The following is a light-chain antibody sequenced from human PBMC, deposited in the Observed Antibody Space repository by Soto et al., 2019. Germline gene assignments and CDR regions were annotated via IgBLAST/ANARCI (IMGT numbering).Light chain of an antibody. CDR3: QQYGSSRRA. J-gene: IGKJ1*01. Sequence: EIVLTQSPGTLSLSPGERATLSCRASQSVSSSYLAWYQQKPGQAPRHLIYGASSRATGIPDRFSGSGSGTDFTLTISRLEPEYFAVYYCQQYGSSRRAFGQGTKVDIK. V-gene: IGKV3-20*01. CDR1: QSVSSSY. CDR2: GAS.